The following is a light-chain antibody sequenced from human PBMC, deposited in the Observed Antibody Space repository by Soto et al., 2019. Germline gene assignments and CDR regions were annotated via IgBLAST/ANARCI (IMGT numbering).Light chain of an antibody. V-gene: IGKV3-20*01. J-gene: IGKJ1*01. CDR1: QSVSSNY. Sequence: EVVLTQSPGTLSLSPGERATLSCRASQSVSSNYLAWYQQKSGQAPRLLIYGASNRATGIPDRCSGSGSGTDFTLTIRILEPEDFAVYYCQQYDTSPRTFGQGTKVEFK. CDR2: GAS. CDR3: QQYDTSPRT.